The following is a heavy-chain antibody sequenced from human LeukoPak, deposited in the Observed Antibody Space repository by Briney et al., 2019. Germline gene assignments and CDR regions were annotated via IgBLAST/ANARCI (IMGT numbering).Heavy chain of an antibody. J-gene: IGHJ4*02. Sequence: GEALKISCKGSGYGFTTYWIGWVRQVPRKGRGWRGIIYPVESDTRYSPSFQGQVTISAHKSISTAYLQWSSLKASDTAMYYCARGTYSSSWYGVYWGQGTLVTVS. CDR3: ARGTYSSSWYGVY. D-gene: IGHD6-13*01. V-gene: IGHV5-51*01. CDR2: IYPVESDT. CDR1: GYGFTTYW.